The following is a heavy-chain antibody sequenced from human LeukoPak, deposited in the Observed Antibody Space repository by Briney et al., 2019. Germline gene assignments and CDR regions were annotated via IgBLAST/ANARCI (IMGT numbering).Heavy chain of an antibody. V-gene: IGHV3-21*01. CDR1: GFTFSAYN. Sequence: PGGSLRLSCEASGFTFSAYNMHWVRQAPRKGLEWVSSISPSSNYKKYGDSLKGRITISRDNAKNSLYLQINSLRAEDTAVYYCARVDPVVAETYFDYWGQGTLVTVSS. D-gene: IGHD2-15*01. CDR3: ARVDPVVAETYFDY. J-gene: IGHJ4*02. CDR2: ISPSSNYK.